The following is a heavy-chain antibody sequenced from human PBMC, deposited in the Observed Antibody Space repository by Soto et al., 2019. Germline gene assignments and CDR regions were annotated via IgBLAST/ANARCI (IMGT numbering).Heavy chain of an antibody. CDR2: IYYSGST. J-gene: IGHJ4*02. V-gene: IGHV4-59*01. Sequence: LSLTCTVSGGSISSYYWSWIRQPPGKGLEWIGYIYYSGSTNYNPSLKSRVTISVDTSKNQFSLKLSSVTAADTAVYYCARGGYFDYWGQGTLVTVSS. CDR1: GGSISSYY. CDR3: ARGGYFDY.